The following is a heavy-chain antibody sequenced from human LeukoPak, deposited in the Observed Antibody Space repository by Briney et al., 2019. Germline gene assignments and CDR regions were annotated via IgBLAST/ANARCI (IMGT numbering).Heavy chain of an antibody. D-gene: IGHD3-22*01. CDR3: ARATYYYDSSGYYYVFDY. J-gene: IGHJ4*02. Sequence: GGSLRLSCAASGFTFSSYAISWVRQAPGQGLEWMGGIIPIFGTANYAQKFQGRVTITADESTSTAYMELSSLRSEDTAVYYCARATYYYDSSGYYYVFDYWGQGTLVTVSS. CDR2: IIPIFGTA. CDR1: GFTFSSYA. V-gene: IGHV1-69*01.